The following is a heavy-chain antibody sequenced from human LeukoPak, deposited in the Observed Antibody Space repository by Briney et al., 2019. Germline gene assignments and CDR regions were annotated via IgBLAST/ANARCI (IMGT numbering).Heavy chain of an antibody. D-gene: IGHD3-10*01. CDR2: IYPGDSHT. J-gene: IGHJ4*02. V-gene: IGHV5-51*01. Sequence: GESLKISCKGSGYSFTSYWIGWVRQMPGKGLEWMGIIYPGDSHTRYNPSFQGQVTISADKSISTAYLQWSSLKASDTAMYYCARQSNYFGSGSYYNEGANDYWGQGTLVIVSS. CDR3: ARQSNYFGSGSYYNEGANDY. CDR1: GYSFTSYW.